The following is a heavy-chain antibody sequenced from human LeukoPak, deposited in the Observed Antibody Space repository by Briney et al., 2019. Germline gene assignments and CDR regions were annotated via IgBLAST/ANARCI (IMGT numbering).Heavy chain of an antibody. CDR1: GFTVSSNY. V-gene: IGHV3-53*01. CDR3: VRERSSGGDPYYFDY. J-gene: IGHJ4*02. D-gene: IGHD2-21*02. CDR2: IYTDGST. Sequence: GGSLRLSCAASGFTVSSNYMTWVRQAPGKGLECVSVIYTDGSTYYADSVKGRFTISRDSSKNTLYLQMNSLRAEDTAVYYCVRERSSGGDPYYFDYWGQGTLVTVSS.